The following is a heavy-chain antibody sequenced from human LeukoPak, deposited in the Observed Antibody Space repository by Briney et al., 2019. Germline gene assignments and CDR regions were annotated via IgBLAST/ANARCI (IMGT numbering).Heavy chain of an antibody. D-gene: IGHD4-23*01. Sequence: SQTLSLTSTVSGGSISSGDYYWSWIRQPPGTGLEWIGYIYYSGSTYYNPSLKSRVTISVDTSKNQFSLKLSSVTAADTAVYYCARYYGGNFGYYFDYWGQGTLVTVSS. V-gene: IGHV4-30-4*01. J-gene: IGHJ4*02. CDR3: ARYYGGNFGYYFDY. CDR1: GGSISSGDYY. CDR2: IYYSGST.